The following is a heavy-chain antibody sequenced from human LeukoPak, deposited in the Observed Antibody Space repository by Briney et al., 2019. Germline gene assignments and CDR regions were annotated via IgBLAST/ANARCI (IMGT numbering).Heavy chain of an antibody. D-gene: IGHD6-19*01. V-gene: IGHV4-34*01. CDR1: GGSFSGHY. Sequence: SETLSLTCAVYGGSFSGHYWSWIRQPPGKGLEWIGEINHSGSTNYNPSLKSRVTISVDTSKNQFSLKLSSVTAADTAVYYCARSAVAGTGVDYWGQGTLVTVSS. CDR3: ARSAVAGTGVDY. J-gene: IGHJ4*02. CDR2: INHSGST.